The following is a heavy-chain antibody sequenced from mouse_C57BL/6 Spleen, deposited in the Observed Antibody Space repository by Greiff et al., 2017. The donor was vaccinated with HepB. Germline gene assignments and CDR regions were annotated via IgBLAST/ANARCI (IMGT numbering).Heavy chain of an antibody. CDR2: IDPSDSYT. CDR1: GYTFTSYW. D-gene: IGHD2-4*01. CDR3: ARLDDYDIGYAMDY. J-gene: IGHJ4*01. V-gene: IGHV1-50*01. Sequence: QVQLQQPGAELVKPGASVKLSCKASGYTFTSYWMQWVKQRPGQGLEWIGEIDPSDSYTNYNQKFKGKATLTVDTSSSTAYMQLSSLTSEDSAVYYCARLDDYDIGYAMDYWGQGTSVTVSS.